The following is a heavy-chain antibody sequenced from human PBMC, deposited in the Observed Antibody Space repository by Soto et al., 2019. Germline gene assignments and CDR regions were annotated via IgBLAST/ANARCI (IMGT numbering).Heavy chain of an antibody. CDR2: IDWDDDK. D-gene: IGHD1-1*01. J-gene: IGHJ3*02. CDR1: GFSLSTSGMR. CDR3: ARGTTLLDPDAFDI. V-gene: IGHV2-70*04. Sequence: GSGPTLVNPTQTLTLTCTFSGFSLSTSGMRVSWIRQPPGKALEWLARIDWDDDKFYSTSLKTRLTISKDTSKNQVVLTMTNMDPVDTATYYCARGTTLLDPDAFDIWGQGTMVTVSS.